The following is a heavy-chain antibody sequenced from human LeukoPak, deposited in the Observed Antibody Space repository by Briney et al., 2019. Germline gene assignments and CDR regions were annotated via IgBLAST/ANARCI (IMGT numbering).Heavy chain of an antibody. J-gene: IGHJ6*03. Sequence: SETLSLTCAVYGGSFSGYYCSWIRQPPGKGLEWIGEINHSGSTNYNPSLKSRVTISVDTSKNQFSLKLSSVTAADTAVYYCAKSRRDYYYYYYMDVWGKGTTVIVSS. CDR3: AKSRRDYYYYYYMDV. CDR2: INHSGST. CDR1: GGSFSGYY. V-gene: IGHV4-34*01.